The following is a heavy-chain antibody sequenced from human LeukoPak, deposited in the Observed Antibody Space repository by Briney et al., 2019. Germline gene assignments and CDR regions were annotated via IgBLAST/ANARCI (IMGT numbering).Heavy chain of an antibody. CDR3: ARGDGGSGRGWFDP. V-gene: IGHV3-53*01. J-gene: IGHJ5*02. CDR2: IYSGGST. D-gene: IGHD6-19*01. Sequence: PGGSLRLSCAASGFTVSTTYMSWVRQAPGKGLEWVSVIYSGGSTYYADSVKGRFTISRDSSKNTLYLRMNSLRAEDTAVNYCARGDGGSGRGWFDPWGQGTLVTVSS. CDR1: GFTVSTTY.